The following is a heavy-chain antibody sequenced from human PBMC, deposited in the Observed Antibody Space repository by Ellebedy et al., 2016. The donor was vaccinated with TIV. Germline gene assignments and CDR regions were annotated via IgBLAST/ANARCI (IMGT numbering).Heavy chain of an antibody. CDR3: ARGSGYSGYGGRGSYYYDSSGYYYFDY. V-gene: IGHV1-46*01. D-gene: IGHD3-22*01. J-gene: IGHJ4*02. Sequence: ASVKVSXKASGYTFTSYYMHWVRQAPGQGLEWMGIINPSGGSTSYAQKFQGRVTMTRDTSTSTVYMELSSLRSEDTAVYYCARGSGYSGYGGRGSYYYDSSGYYYFDYWGQGTLVTVSS. CDR1: GYTFTSYY. CDR2: INPSGGST.